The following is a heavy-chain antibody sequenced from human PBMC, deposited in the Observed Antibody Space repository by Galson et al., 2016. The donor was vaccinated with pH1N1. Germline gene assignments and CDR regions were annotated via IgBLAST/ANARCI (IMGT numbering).Heavy chain of an antibody. Sequence: SLRLSCAASGFAFSSYGMHWVRQAPGKGLEWVAVIWFDGRDEFYADSVKGRFTISRDNSKNTLHLQMNSLRAEDTAVYYCARGDLEWLSHFDYWGQGTLVTVSS. V-gene: IGHV3-33*01. CDR3: ARGDLEWLSHFDY. CDR2: IWFDGRDE. D-gene: IGHD3-3*01. J-gene: IGHJ4*02. CDR1: GFAFSSYG.